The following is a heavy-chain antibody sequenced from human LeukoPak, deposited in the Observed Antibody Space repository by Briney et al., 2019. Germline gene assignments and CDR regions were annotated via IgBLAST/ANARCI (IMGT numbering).Heavy chain of an antibody. CDR1: GFTFSSYW. CDR3: ARLGENGYRPGDL. Sequence: GGSLGLSCAASGFTFSSYWMNWVRQAPGKGLEWVANIKQDGSEKHYVDSVKGRFTISRDNAKNSLYLQMNSLRVDDTAVYYCARLGENGYRPGDLWGQGTLVTVSS. J-gene: IGHJ5*02. D-gene: IGHD5-24*01. CDR2: IKQDGSEK. V-gene: IGHV3-7*01.